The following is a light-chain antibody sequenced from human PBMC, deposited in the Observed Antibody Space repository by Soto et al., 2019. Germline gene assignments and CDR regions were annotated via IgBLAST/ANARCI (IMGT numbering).Light chain of an antibody. CDR3: QKYNSAPLT. Sequence: VLTQSPATLSFSPGKRATLSFRASESVDFHLAWYQQKPGQAPRLLIYGASTRATGIPARFSGSGSGTEFTLTISSLQPEDVATYYCQKYNSAPLTFGGGTKVDIK. CDR1: ESVDFH. J-gene: IGKJ4*01. V-gene: IGKV3-15*01. CDR2: GAS.